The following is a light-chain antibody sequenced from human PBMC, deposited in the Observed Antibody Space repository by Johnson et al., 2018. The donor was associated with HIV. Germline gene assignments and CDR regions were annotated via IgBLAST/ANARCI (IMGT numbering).Light chain of an antibody. Sequence: QSVLTQPPSVSAAPGQKVTISCSGSSSNIGNNYVSWYQQLPGTAPKLLIYYNYKRPSGIPDRFSGSKSGPSAPLGFPGLPTEAAADYYCETWDSSLTGVFGTGTKVTVL. CDR2: YNY. V-gene: IGLV1-51*01. CDR3: ETWDSSLTGV. CDR1: SSNIGNNY. J-gene: IGLJ1*01.